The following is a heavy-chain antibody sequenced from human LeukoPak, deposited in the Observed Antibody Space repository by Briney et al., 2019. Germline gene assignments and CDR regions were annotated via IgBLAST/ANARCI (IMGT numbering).Heavy chain of an antibody. CDR1: GGSISSGSYY. CDR2: IYTSGST. Sequence: PSETLSLTCTVSGGSISSGSYYWSWIRQPAGKGLEWIGRIYTSGSTNYNPSLKSRVTISVDTSKNQFSLKLSSVTAADTAVYYCARGTLREFDYWGQGTLVTVSS. J-gene: IGHJ4*02. D-gene: IGHD4-17*01. V-gene: IGHV4-61*02. CDR3: ARGTLREFDY.